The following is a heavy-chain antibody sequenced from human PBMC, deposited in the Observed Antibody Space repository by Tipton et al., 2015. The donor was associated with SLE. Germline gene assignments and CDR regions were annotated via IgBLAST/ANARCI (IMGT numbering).Heavy chain of an antibody. J-gene: IGHJ4*02. CDR3: ARGHYDFWSGYYTVFDY. CDR2: IYFTGST. CDR1: GGSISSHY. D-gene: IGHD3-3*01. V-gene: IGHV4-59*11. Sequence: GLVKPSETLSLTCTVSGGSISSHYWSWIRQPPGKGLEWIGYIYFTGSTNYNPSLKSRVTISVDTSKNQFSLKLSSVTAADTAVYYCARGHYDFWSGYYTVFDYWGQGSLVTVSS.